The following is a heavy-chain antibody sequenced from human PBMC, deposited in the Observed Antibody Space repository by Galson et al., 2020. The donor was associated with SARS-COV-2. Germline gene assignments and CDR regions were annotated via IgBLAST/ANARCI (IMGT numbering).Heavy chain of an antibody. CDR1: GFTFSSSW. CDR3: ARDVGLSLYSSGWYYYYYMDV. D-gene: IGHD6-19*01. J-gene: IGHJ6*03. Sequence: TLSLSCAASGFTFSSSWMTSVRQAPGKGLEWVAHIQQDGSEKYYVDSVKGRSTISRDNAKNSLYLQMNSLRAEDTAVYYCARDVGLSLYSSGWYYYYYMDVWGKGTTVTVSS. V-gene: IGHV3-7*03. CDR2: IQQDGSEK.